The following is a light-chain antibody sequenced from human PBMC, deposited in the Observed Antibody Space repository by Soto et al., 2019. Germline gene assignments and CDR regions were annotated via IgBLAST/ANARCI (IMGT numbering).Light chain of an antibody. V-gene: IGKV2-28*01. Sequence: IVMTQSPLSLPVTPGEPASISCRSSQNLLHSDGFNYLDWYLQKPGQSPQLLIFLGSYRDSGVPDRFSGSGSGTDFALRISRVEAEDVGVYYCMQAIQTRTFGPGTKVEIK. CDR2: LGS. CDR1: QNLLHSDGFNY. CDR3: MQAIQTRT. J-gene: IGKJ1*01.